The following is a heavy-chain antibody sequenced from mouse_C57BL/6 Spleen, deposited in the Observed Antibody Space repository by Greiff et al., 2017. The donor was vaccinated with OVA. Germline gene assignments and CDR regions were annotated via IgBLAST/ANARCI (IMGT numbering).Heavy chain of an antibody. CDR3: ARGLSYWYFDV. Sequence: VQLQQSGPELVKPGASVKISCKASGYTFTDYYMNWVKQSHGKSLEWIGDINPNNGGTSYNQKFKGKATLTVDKSSSTAYMELRSLTSEDSAVYYCARGLSYWYFDVWGTGTTVTVSS. V-gene: IGHV1-26*01. J-gene: IGHJ1*03. CDR1: GYTFTDYY. D-gene: IGHD6-5*01. CDR2: INPNNGGT.